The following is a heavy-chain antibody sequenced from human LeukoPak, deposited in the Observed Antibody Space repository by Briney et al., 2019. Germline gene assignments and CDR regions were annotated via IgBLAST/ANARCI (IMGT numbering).Heavy chain of an antibody. CDR1: GYSFTSYW. J-gene: IGHJ6*02. CDR2: IYPGDSDT. CDR3: ARNLYGSGSYPYYYYYGMDV. D-gene: IGHD3-10*01. Sequence: GESLKISCKGSGYSFTSYWIGWVRQMPGKGLEWMGIIYPGDSDTRYSPSFQGQVTISAAKSISTAYLQWSSLKASDTAMYYCARNLYGSGSYPYYYYYGMDVWGQGTTVTVSS. V-gene: IGHV5-51*01.